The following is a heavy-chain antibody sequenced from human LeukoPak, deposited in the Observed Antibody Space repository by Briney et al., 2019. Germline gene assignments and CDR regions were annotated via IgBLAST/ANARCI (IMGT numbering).Heavy chain of an antibody. CDR1: GYTFTGYY. Sequence: SVKVSCKPSGYTFTGYYLHWVRQAPGQGLEWMGGVIPIFGTANYAQKFQGRVTITADESTSTAYMELSSLRSEDTAVYYCARDQAPWDFWSGYRLDYWGQGTLVTVSS. CDR2: VIPIFGTA. V-gene: IGHV1-69*13. J-gene: IGHJ4*02. CDR3: ARDQAPWDFWSGYRLDY. D-gene: IGHD3-3*01.